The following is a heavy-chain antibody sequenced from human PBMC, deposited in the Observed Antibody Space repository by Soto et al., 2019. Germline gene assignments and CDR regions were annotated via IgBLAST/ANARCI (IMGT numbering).Heavy chain of an antibody. Sequence: GGSLRLSCAASGFTFSRYWMSWVRQAPGKGLEWVANIKQDGSEKYYVDSVEGRFTISRDNAKNSLYLQMNSLRAEDTAVYYCARVLYYYDSSGFDYWGQGT. CDR2: IKQDGSEK. J-gene: IGHJ4*02. V-gene: IGHV3-7*01. CDR1: GFTFSRYW. CDR3: ARVLYYYDSSGFDY. D-gene: IGHD3-22*01.